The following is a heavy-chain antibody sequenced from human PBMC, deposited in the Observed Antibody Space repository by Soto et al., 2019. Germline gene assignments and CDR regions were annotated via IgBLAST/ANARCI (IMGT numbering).Heavy chain of an antibody. D-gene: IGHD5-18*01. CDR1: GYSFTNYD. CDR3: ARDIGPAMDWLGP. Sequence: GCSVNVSCKASGYSFTNYDINWVRQASGQGPEWMGWMNPKSGQTGYAPKFQDRVTMTVNNSINTAYMELSNLRSDDTAVYYCARDIGPAMDWLGPWGRGSQVTVSS. J-gene: IGHJ5*02. CDR2: MNPKSGQT. V-gene: IGHV1-8*02.